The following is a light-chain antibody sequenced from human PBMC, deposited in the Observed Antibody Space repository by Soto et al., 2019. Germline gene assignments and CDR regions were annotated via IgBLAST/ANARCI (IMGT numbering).Light chain of an antibody. V-gene: IGLV2-23*01. CDR3: CSYAGSSTYYV. CDR2: EGS. J-gene: IGLJ1*01. CDR1: SSDVGSYNL. Sequence: QSALNQPASVSGSPGQSITISCTGTSSDVGSYNLVSWYQQHPGKAPKLMIYEGSKRPSGVSNRFSGSKSGNTASLTISGLQAEDEADYYCCSYAGSSTYYVFGTG.